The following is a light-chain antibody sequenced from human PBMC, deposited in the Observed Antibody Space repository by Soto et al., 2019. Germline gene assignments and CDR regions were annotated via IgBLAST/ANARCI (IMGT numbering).Light chain of an antibody. CDR1: QTVSSDY. Sequence: IELTQSPDTLSLSPGERATLSCRASQTVSSDYLAWYQQKPVQAPRLLIYGASTRATGIPDRFSGSGSGTHRTLTITKLEPEDFGMYYCQQYGNSPWMYTFGRGTKVEIK. CDR2: GAS. V-gene: IGKV3-20*01. J-gene: IGKJ2*01. CDR3: QQYGNSPWMYT.